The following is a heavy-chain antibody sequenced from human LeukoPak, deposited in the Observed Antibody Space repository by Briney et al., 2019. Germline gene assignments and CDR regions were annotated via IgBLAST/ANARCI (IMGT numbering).Heavy chain of an antibody. CDR3: ARDLILYSPSKLDP. D-gene: IGHD2-8*01. Sequence: ASVKVSCKASGYTFTGYYMHWVRQAPGQGLEWMGWINPNSGGTNYAQKFQGRVTMTRDTSISTAYVELSRLRSDDTAVYYCARDLILYSPSKLDPWGQGTLVTVSS. J-gene: IGHJ5*02. CDR1: GYTFTGYY. V-gene: IGHV1-2*02. CDR2: INPNSGGT.